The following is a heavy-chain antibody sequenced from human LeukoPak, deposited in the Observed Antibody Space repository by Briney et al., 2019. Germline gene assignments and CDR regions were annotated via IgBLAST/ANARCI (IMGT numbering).Heavy chain of an antibody. CDR2: IYYSGST. V-gene: IGHV4-39*07. D-gene: IGHD4-17*01. Sequence: SETLSLTCSVSGGSISSYYWSWIRQPPGKGLEWIGSIYYSGSTSYNPSLKSRVTISVDTSKNQFSLKLSSVTAADTAVYYCARDTVKNFDYWGQGTLVTVSS. CDR3: ARDTVKNFDY. CDR1: GGSISSYY. J-gene: IGHJ4*02.